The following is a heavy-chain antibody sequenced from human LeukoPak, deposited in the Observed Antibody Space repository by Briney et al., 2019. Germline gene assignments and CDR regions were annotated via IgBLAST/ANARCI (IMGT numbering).Heavy chain of an antibody. CDR3: AKDIQYYYDSSGYWNYFDC. J-gene: IGHJ4*02. D-gene: IGHD3-22*01. Sequence: GGSLRLSCAASGFTFSSYGMHWVRQAPGKGLEWVAFIRYDGSNKYYADSVKGRFTISRDNSKNTLYLQMNSLRAEDTAVYYCAKDIQYYYDSSGYWNYFDCWGQGTLVTVSS. CDR1: GFTFSSYG. V-gene: IGHV3-30*02. CDR2: IRYDGSNK.